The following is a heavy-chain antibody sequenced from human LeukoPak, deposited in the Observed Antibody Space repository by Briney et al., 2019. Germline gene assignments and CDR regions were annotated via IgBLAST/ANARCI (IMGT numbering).Heavy chain of an antibody. V-gene: IGHV3-48*04. CDR3: AGEGSGYLPNY. J-gene: IGHJ4*02. Sequence: GGSLRLSCAVSGVTFSTYGMNWVRQAPGKGREWSSHISSSSDTVYYADSVKGRFTISRDNAKNSLYLQMDSLRADDTAVHYCAGEGSGYLPNYWGQGTLVTVSS. CDR1: GVTFSTYG. CDR2: ISSSSDTV. D-gene: IGHD5-12*01.